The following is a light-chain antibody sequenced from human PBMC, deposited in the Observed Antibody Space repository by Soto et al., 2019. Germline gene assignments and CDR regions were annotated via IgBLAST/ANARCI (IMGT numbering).Light chain of an antibody. CDR3: CSYAGSSTFGVV. CDR1: SSDVGSYNL. CDR2: EGS. Sequence: QSALTQPASVSGSPGQSITISCTGTSSDVGSYNLVSWYQQHPGKAPKLMIYEGSQRPSGVSNRFSGSKSGNTASLTISGLQAEDEADYYCCSYAGSSTFGVVFGGGTKVTVL. V-gene: IGLV2-23*03. J-gene: IGLJ2*01.